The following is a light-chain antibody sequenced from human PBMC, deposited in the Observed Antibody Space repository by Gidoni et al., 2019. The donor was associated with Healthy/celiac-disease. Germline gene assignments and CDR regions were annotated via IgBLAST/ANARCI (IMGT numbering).Light chain of an antibody. J-gene: IGKJ5*01. Sequence: DIQMTQSPSSLSASVGDRVTITCRASQSISSYLNWYQQKPGKDPKLLIYAASSLQSGVPSRFSGSGSGTDFTLTISSLQPEDFATYYCQQSYSTPITFGQXTRLEIK. CDR2: AAS. V-gene: IGKV1-39*01. CDR3: QQSYSTPIT. CDR1: QSISSY.